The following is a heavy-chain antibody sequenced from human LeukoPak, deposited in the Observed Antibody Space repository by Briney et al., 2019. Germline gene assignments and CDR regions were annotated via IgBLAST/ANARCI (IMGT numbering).Heavy chain of an antibody. CDR1: GFAFSSYY. CDR2: IKPDGSEE. J-gene: IGHJ4*02. CDR3: VRGHYADY. V-gene: IGHV3-7*01. Sequence: GGSLRLSCAASGFAFSSYYMTSVRHAPGKGLEWVANIKPDGSEENYVDSVSGRFTISRDNAKTPVYLHINSLSADHTALYYCVRGHYADYTSQGPLVTVSS.